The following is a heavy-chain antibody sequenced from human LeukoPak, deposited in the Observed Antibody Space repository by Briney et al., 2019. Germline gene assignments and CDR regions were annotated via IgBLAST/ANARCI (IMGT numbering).Heavy chain of an antibody. CDR1: GGSISSGSYY. Sequence: SETLSLTCTVSGGSISSGSYYWSWIRQSAGKGLEWIGHIYTTGTTNYNPSLTSRVTMSVDTSKNQFSLKLSSVTAADTAVYYCARVVAGKFYWGQGTRVTVSS. CDR3: ARVVAGKFY. J-gene: IGHJ4*02. V-gene: IGHV4-61*09. CDR2: IYTTGTT. D-gene: IGHD6-19*01.